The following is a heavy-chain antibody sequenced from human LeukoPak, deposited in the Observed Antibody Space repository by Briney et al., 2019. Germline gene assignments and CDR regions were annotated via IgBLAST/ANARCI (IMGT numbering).Heavy chain of an antibody. CDR1: GGSISSGGYY. CDR2: IYYSGST. CDR3: ARDRSPEGYYDSSHWDYYHGMDV. V-gene: IGHV4-61*08. Sequence: SETLSLTCTVSGGSISSGGYYWSWIRQLPGKGLEWIGYIYYSGSTNYNPSLKSRVTISVDTSKNQFSLNLSSVTAADTAMYYCARDRSPEGYYDSSHWDYYHGMDVWGQGTTVTVSS. J-gene: IGHJ6*02. D-gene: IGHD3-22*01.